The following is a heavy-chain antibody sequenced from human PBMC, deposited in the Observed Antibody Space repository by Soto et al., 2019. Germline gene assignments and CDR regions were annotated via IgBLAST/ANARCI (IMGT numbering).Heavy chain of an antibody. V-gene: IGHV4-59*01. Sequence: SETLSLTCTVSGGSISSYYWSWIRQPPGKGLEWIGYIYYSGSTNYNPSLKSRVTISVDTSKNQLSLKLSSVTAADTAVYYCARAERFLDYYYYYMDIWGKGTTVTV. CDR1: GGSISSYY. CDR2: IYYSGST. J-gene: IGHJ6*03. CDR3: ARAERFLDYYYYYMDI. D-gene: IGHD3-3*01.